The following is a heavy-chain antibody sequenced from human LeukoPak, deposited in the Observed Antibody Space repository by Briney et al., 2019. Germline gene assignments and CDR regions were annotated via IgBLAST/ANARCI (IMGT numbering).Heavy chain of an antibody. D-gene: IGHD1-26*01. CDR2: ISSSGSTI. CDR1: GFTFSSYE. CDR3: ARESPGATRDY. J-gene: IGHJ4*02. Sequence: PGGSLRLSCAASGFTFSSYEMNGVRQAPGKGLEWVSYISSSGSTIYYADSVKGRFTISRDNAKNSLYLQMNSLRAEDTAVYYCARESPGATRDYWGQGTLVTVSS. V-gene: IGHV3-48*03.